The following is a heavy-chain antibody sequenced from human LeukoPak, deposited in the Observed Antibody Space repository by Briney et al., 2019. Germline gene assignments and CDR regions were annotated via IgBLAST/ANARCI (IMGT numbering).Heavy chain of an antibody. Sequence: PGGSLRLSCAASGFTFSNYWMNWVRQAPGKGLEWVANIKEDGSEKYYVDAVKGRFTISRDNAKNSLYLQMNSLRAEDTAVYYCAAGGCSSGYSPYYWGQGTLVTVSS. J-gene: IGHJ4*02. CDR3: AAGGCSSGYSPYY. CDR2: IKEDGSEK. CDR1: GFTFSNYW. V-gene: IGHV3-7*05. D-gene: IGHD3-22*01.